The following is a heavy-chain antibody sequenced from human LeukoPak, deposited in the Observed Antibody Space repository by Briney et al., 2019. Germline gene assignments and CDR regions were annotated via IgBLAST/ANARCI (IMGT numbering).Heavy chain of an antibody. CDR3: ARDNDRKDDS. V-gene: IGHV3-7*01. Sequence: GGSLRLSCAASGFTFSNYWMTWVRQAPGKGLEWVANMNQDGSGKYYVDSAKGRFAISRDNAKNSLYLQMNNLRAEDTAVYYCARDNDRKDDSWGQGTLVTVSS. J-gene: IGHJ5*02. CDR2: MNQDGSGK. CDR1: GFTFSNYW. D-gene: IGHD3-16*01.